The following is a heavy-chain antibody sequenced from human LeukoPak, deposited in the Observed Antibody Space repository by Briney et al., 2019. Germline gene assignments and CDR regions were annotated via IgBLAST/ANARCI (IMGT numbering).Heavy chain of an antibody. CDR2: ISYDGSNK. CDR3: ARPRIAVSLVYYYMDV. Sequence: PGGSLRLSCTASGFTFSSYGMHWVRQAPGKGLEWVAVISYDGSNKYYADSVKGRFTISRDNSKNTLYLQMNSLRAEDTAVYYCARPRIAVSLVYYYMDVWGKGTTVTVSS. D-gene: IGHD6-19*01. CDR1: GFTFSSYG. J-gene: IGHJ6*03. V-gene: IGHV3-30*19.